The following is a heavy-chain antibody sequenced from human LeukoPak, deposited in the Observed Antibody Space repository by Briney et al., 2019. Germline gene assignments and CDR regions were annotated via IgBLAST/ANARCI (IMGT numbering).Heavy chain of an antibody. J-gene: IGHJ4*02. CDR1: GYTFTGYD. Sequence: ASVKVSCKASGYTFTGYDIHWVRQAPGQGLEWMGRINPNSDGTNYAQKVQGRVTLTRATSISTAYMELSRLRFDDTAVSYCARGPRIAVAGKYFDYWGQGTLVTVSS. D-gene: IGHD6-19*01. CDR2: INPNSDGT. V-gene: IGHV1-2*06. CDR3: ARGPRIAVAGKYFDY.